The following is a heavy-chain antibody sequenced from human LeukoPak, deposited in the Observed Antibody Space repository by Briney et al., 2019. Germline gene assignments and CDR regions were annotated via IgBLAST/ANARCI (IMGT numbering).Heavy chain of an antibody. CDR2: ISGHGT. J-gene: IGHJ4*02. V-gene: IGHV3-23*01. D-gene: IGHD3-16*01. Sequence: GGSLRLSCAASGFMFSNYAMCWVRQAPGKGPEWVSGISGHGTFYADSVKGRFTISRDNSNNTLYLQMNSLRAEDSAVYYCAKGSYGGYFDYWGQGTLVTVSS. CDR3: AKGSYGGYFDY. CDR1: GFMFSNYA.